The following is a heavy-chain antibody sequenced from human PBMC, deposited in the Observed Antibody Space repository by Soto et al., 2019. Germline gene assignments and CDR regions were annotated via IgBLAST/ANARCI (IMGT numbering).Heavy chain of an antibody. V-gene: IGHV3-21*01. Sequence: PGGSLRLSCAASGFTFSSYSMNWVRQAPGKGLEWVSSISSSSSYIYYADPVKGRFTISRDNAKNSLYLQMNSLRAEDTAVYYCARNYGDYFDWYFDLWGRGTLVTVSS. CDR2: ISSSSSYI. J-gene: IGHJ2*01. CDR1: GFTFSSYS. CDR3: ARNYGDYFDWYFDL. D-gene: IGHD4-17*01.